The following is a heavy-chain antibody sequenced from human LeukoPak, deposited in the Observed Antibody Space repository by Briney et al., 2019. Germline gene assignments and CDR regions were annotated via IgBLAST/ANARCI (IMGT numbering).Heavy chain of an antibody. Sequence: WASVKVSCKASGYTFTNYYMHWVRQAPGQGVEGMGIINPSGGSTNYAQKFQGRVTMTRDTSTSTVYMELSSLRSEDTAVYYCARTYSNSSPFDYWGQGTLVPVSS. CDR1: GYTFTNYY. D-gene: IGHD6-6*01. CDR3: ARTYSNSSPFDY. V-gene: IGHV1-46*01. J-gene: IGHJ4*02. CDR2: INPSGGST.